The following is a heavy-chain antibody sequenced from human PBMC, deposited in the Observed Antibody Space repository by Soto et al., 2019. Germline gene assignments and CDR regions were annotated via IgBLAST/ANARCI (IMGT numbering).Heavy chain of an antibody. CDR2: INHSGST. V-gene: IGHV4-34*01. J-gene: IGHJ4*02. D-gene: IGHD1-26*01. Sequence: SETLSLTCAVYGGSFSGYYWSWIRQPPGKGLEWIGEINHSGSTNYNPSLKSRVTISVDTSKNQFSLKLSSVTAADTAVYYCARGGGWELLDYWGQGTLVTVS. CDR1: GGSFSGYY. CDR3: ARGGGWELLDY.